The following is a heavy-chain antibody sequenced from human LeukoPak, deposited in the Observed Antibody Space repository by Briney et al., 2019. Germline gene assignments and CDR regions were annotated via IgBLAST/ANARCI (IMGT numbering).Heavy chain of an antibody. D-gene: IGHD2-15*01. CDR3: ARDPDPFCRSGRCYASAVDY. CDR2: IYYSGSS. V-gene: IGHV4-59*01. Sequence: SETLSLTCTVSGASIRSYYWSWIRQAPGKGLEWIGYIYYSGSSNYNPSLKSRVTMSVDTSKNQFSLKLTSVSAADTAVYYCARDPDPFCRSGRCYASAVDYWGQGTLVTVSS. J-gene: IGHJ4*02. CDR1: GASIRSYY.